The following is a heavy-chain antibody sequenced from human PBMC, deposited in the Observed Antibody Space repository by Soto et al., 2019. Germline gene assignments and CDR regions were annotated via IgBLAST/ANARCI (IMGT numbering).Heavy chain of an antibody. D-gene: IGHD6-19*01. CDR2: FDPEDGET. V-gene: IGHV1-24*01. J-gene: IGHJ4*02. CDR1: GYTPTELS. CDR3: ATLFLYSSGWYDTDY. Sequence: SVKVSCKVSGYTPTELSMHWVRQAPVKGLEWMGGFDPEDGETIYAQKFQGRVTMTEDTSTDTAYMELSSLRSEDTAVYYCATLFLYSSGWYDTDYWGQGTLVTVS.